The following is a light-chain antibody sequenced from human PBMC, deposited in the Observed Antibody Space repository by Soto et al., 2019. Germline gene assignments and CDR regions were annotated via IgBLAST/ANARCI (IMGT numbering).Light chain of an antibody. CDR3: QQYDNRLT. CDR1: QDVRTY. V-gene: IGKV1-33*01. CDR2: DAS. J-gene: IGKJ4*01. Sequence: DIQMTQSPSCLPASLGDRVTITFQASQDVRTYLNWYQQKPGQAPKLLIYDASNLETGVPSRFSGSGSGTDFTFTISSLQPEDIGTYYCQQYDNRLTFGGGTKVDIK.